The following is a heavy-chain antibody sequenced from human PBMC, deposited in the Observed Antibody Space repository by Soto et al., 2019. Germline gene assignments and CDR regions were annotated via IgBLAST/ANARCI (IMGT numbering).Heavy chain of an antibody. V-gene: IGHV1-69*13. Sequence: SVKVSCKASGGTFSSYAISWVRQAPGQGLEWMGGIIPIFGTANYAQKFQGRVTITADESTSTAYMELSSLRSEDTAVYYCASNGYGDYPGGAAMDVWGQGTTVTVSS. CDR2: IIPIFGTA. J-gene: IGHJ6*02. CDR1: GGTFSSYA. CDR3: ASNGYGDYPGGAAMDV. D-gene: IGHD4-17*01.